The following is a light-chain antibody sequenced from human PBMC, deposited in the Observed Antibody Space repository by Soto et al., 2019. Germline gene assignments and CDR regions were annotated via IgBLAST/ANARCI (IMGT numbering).Light chain of an antibody. J-gene: IGKJ5*01. V-gene: IGKV1-9*01. CDR2: AAS. CDR3: QQLKSYTIT. CDR1: QGISSY. Sequence: IQWTQSPSFLSASVGDRVTITCRASQGISSYLAWYQQKPGKAPKLLIYAASTLQSGVPSRFSVIASGTEFALTISRLKNEDFATYDGQQLKSYTITFCQGTRLEIK.